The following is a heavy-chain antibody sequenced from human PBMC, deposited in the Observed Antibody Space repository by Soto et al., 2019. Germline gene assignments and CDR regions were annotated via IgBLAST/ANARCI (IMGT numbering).Heavy chain of an antibody. D-gene: IGHD3-3*01. Sequence: SETLSLTCTVSGGSISSYYWSWIRQPPGKGLKRIGYMYYSGISNYNPSLKSRVTILLDTPKNQFSLKLSSVTAADSAVYYCARGASGYYPLAGFDPWGQGTLVTVSS. V-gene: IGHV4-59*01. CDR1: GGSISSYY. CDR2: MYYSGIS. CDR3: ARGASGYYPLAGFDP. J-gene: IGHJ5*02.